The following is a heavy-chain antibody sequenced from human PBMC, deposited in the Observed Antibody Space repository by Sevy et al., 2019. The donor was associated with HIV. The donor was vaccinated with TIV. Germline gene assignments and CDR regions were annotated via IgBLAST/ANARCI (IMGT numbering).Heavy chain of an antibody. Sequence: GGSLRLSCAASGFTFSSHGMHWVRRAPGKGLEWVGLISFDGNKRYYPDSVKRRFTISRDNSKNTLYLQMNGLRAEDTAVYYCAKGEGYCSGGSCNPGVSWGQGTLVTVSS. CDR3: AKGEGYCSGGSCNPGVS. J-gene: IGHJ5*02. CDR2: ISFDGNKR. V-gene: IGHV3-30*18. CDR1: GFTFSSHG. D-gene: IGHD2-15*01.